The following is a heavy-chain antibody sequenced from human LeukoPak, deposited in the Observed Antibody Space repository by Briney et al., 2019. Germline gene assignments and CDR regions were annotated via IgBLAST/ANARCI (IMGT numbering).Heavy chain of an antibody. J-gene: IGHJ6*02. D-gene: IGHD6-13*01. CDR3: ARGSSWYGDYYYGMDV. V-gene: IGHV1-2*02. CDR1: GYIFTSYG. Sequence: ASVKVSCKTSGYIFTSYGISWVRQAPGQGLEWMGWINPNSGGTNYAQKFQGRVTMTRDTSISTAYMELSRLRSDDTAVYYCARGSSWYGDYYYGMDVWGQGTTVTVSS. CDR2: INPNSGGT.